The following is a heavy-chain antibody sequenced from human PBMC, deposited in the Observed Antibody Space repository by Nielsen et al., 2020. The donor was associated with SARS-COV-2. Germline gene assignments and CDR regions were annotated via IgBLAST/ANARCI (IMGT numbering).Heavy chain of an antibody. CDR2: INTDNGDT. V-gene: IGHV1-18*04. Sequence: ASVKVSCKASGYSFSSNGITWVRQAPGQGPEWMGWINTDNGDTKYPQKFQGRVTMTTDTSTSMAYMELTNLRSDDTAVYYCARVLGYYYHYLDVWGKGTSVTVSS. D-gene: IGHD6-6*01. J-gene: IGHJ6*03. CDR3: ARVLGYYYHYLDV. CDR1: GYSFSSNG.